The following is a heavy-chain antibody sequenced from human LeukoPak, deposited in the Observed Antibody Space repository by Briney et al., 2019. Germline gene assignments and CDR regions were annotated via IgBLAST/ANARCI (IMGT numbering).Heavy chain of an antibody. Sequence: ASVKVSCKASGYTFIDYYMHWVRQAPGQGLEWMGWINPNSGGTDYAQKFQGGVTMTRDTSIDTAYMELSRLTSDDTAVYYCARDRITDCSTTSCTIANWFDPWGQGTLVTVSS. CDR1: GYTFIDYY. V-gene: IGHV1-2*02. CDR2: INPNSGGT. D-gene: IGHD2-2*01. CDR3: ARDRITDCSTTSCTIANWFDP. J-gene: IGHJ5*02.